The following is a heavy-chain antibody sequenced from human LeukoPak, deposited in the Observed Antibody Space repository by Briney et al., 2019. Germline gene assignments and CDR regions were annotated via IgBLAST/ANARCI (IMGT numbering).Heavy chain of an antibody. CDR3: ATCCRGGSS. D-gene: IGHD3-10*01. V-gene: IGHV4-59*01. CDR2: VYHSGIT. CDR1: GDSISSYY. Sequence: SETLSLTCTVSGDSISSYYWNWIRQPPGKGLEWIGYVYHSGITNYNPSLKSRVTISVDTSKNQFSLRLTSLTAADTAVYYCATCCRGGSSWGQGTLVTVSS. J-gene: IGHJ5*02.